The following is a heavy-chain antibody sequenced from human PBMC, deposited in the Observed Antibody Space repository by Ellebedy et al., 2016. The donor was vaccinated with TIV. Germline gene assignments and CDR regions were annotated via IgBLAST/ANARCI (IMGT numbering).Heavy chain of an antibody. CDR3: TGFGGYYYYGMDV. CDR1: GFTFGDYA. Sequence: PGGSLRLSCTASGFTFGDYAMSWFRQAPGKGLEWVGFIRSKAYGGTTEYAASVKGRFTISRDDSKSIAYLQMNSLKTEDTAVYYCTGFGGYYYYGMDVWGQGTTVTVSS. V-gene: IGHV3-49*03. D-gene: IGHD3-10*01. J-gene: IGHJ6*02. CDR2: IRSKAYGGTT.